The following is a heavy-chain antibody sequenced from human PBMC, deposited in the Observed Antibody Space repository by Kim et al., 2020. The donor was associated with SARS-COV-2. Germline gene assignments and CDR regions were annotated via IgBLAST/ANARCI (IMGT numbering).Heavy chain of an antibody. CDR2: ISGSGGST. Sequence: GGSLRLSCAASGFTFSSYAMSWVRQAPGKGLEWVSAISGSGGSTYYADSVKGRFTISRDNSKNTLYLQMNSLRAEDTAVYYCAKARNSGYDSGIFDYWGQGTLVTVSS. D-gene: IGHD5-12*01. CDR1: GFTFSSYA. CDR3: AKARNSGYDSGIFDY. V-gene: IGHV3-23*01. J-gene: IGHJ4*02.